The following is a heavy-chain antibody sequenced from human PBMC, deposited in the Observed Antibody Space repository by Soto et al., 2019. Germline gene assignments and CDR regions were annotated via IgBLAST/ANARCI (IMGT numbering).Heavy chain of an antibody. V-gene: IGHV2-5*04. D-gene: IGHD3-16*01. CDR3: IVPGDWLHPSRGDWFVHL. J-gene: IGHJ2*01. CDR2: IFWDDNT. Sequence: ITLKESGPTLLKPTQTLTLTCSLSGFSLRSSGVGVGWIRQPPGKALEWLALIFWDDNTRYSPSLKSRLTFTKEASKGQVVLTMPTMNPVDTGTYSCIVPGDWLHPSRGDWFVHLWAVAPWSLSLQ. CDR1: GFSLRSSGVG.